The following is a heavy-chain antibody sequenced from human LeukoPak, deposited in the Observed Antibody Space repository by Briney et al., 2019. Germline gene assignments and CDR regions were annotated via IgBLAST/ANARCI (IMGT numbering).Heavy chain of an antibody. J-gene: IGHJ4*02. V-gene: IGHV3-15*01. CDR3: TTRRQDGC. D-gene: IGHD6-25*01. CDR1: GFTFSDAW. Sequence: GGSLRLSCVGSGFTFSDAWISWVRQAPGKGLEWVGRIKSKIDGGTIDYAAPVKGRFTISRDDSRNTLYLQMNSLKTEDTAVYYCTTRRQDGCWGQGTLVTVS. CDR2: IKSKIDGGTI.